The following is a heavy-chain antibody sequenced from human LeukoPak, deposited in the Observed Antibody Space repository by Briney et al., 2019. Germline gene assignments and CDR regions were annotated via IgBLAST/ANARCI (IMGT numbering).Heavy chain of an antibody. J-gene: IGHJ4*02. CDR3: ARALGIVATIDY. V-gene: IGHV1-46*01. CDR1: GYTFSNYY. Sequence: ASVKVSCKASGYTFSNYYMHWVRQAPGQGLEWMGIINPSGGSTNYAQQFQGRVTMTRDTSTSTVYMELGSLRSDDTAVYYCARALGIVATIDYWGQGTLVTVSS. CDR2: INPSGGST. D-gene: IGHD5-12*01.